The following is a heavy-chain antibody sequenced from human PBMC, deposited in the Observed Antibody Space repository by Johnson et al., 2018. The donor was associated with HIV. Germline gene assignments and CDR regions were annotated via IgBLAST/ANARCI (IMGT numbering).Heavy chain of an antibody. V-gene: IGHV3-11*01. CDR2: ISGSDGAI. Sequence: VQLVESGGGWVKPGGSLSLSCAASGFTFSDSYMNWIRQAPGKGLEWVSYISGSDGAIWYADSVKGRFTVSRDNAKNSLYLQMNSLRAEDTALYYCARDNTTFGGVIVPIGAFDIWGQGTMVTVSS. D-gene: IGHD3-16*02. CDR1: GFTFSDSY. J-gene: IGHJ3*02. CDR3: ARDNTTFGGVIVPIGAFDI.